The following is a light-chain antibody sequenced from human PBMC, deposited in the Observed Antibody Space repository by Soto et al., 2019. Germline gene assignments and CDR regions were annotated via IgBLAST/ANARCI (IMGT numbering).Light chain of an antibody. V-gene: IGKV3-20*01. CDR1: QSVTISH. Sequence: EIVLTQSPGTLSLSPGERATLSCRASQSVTISHLAWYQQKPGQAPRLLIYGASNRATGIPERFSGSGSGTDFTLTISSLEPEDFAVYYCQQYGTSPRTFGQGTRLEIK. CDR2: GAS. CDR3: QQYGTSPRT. J-gene: IGKJ5*01.